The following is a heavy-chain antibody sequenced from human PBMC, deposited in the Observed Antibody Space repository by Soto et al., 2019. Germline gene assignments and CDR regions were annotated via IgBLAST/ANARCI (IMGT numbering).Heavy chain of an antibody. V-gene: IGHV3-30-3*01. D-gene: IGHD3-3*01. Sequence: PGGSLRLSCAASGFTFSSYAMHWGRQAPGKGLEWVAVISYDGSNKYYADSVKGRFTISRDNSKNTLYLQLNSLRAEDTAVYYCARDKRDLRFLEWSYYFDYWGQGTLVTVSS. CDR1: GFTFSSYA. CDR2: ISYDGSNK. CDR3: ARDKRDLRFLEWSYYFDY. J-gene: IGHJ4*02.